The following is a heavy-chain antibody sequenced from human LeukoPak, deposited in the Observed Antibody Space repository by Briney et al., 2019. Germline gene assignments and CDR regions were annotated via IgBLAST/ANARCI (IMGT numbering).Heavy chain of an antibody. J-gene: IGHJ5*02. Sequence: SSETLSRTCTVSGGSVNYYYWGWIRQPPGQDLEWIGYIHYSGSTNYNPSLKSRVTISIDTYNNEFYLKLSSVTAADTAMYYCARQAPGNDAHRFDPWGQGTLVTVSS. D-gene: IGHD2-8*01. CDR2: IHYSGST. V-gene: IGHV4-59*08. CDR3: ARQAPGNDAHRFDP. CDR1: GGSVNYYY.